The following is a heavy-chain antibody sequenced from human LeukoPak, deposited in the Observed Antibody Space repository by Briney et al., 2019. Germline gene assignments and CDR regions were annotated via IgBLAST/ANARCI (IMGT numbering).Heavy chain of an antibody. CDR2: MYGDMREI. J-gene: IGHJ5*02. CDR3: ARDLGLRGST. CDR1: GFTFSDSW. D-gene: IGHD4-23*01. V-gene: IGHV3-74*01. Sequence: GGSLRLSREVSGFTFSDSWMHWVRQTPGKGLVWVSRMYGDMREISYADSVKGRFTISRDNAKNTVYLQMHSLGGDDTAVYYCARDLGLRGSTWGQGTLVTVSS.